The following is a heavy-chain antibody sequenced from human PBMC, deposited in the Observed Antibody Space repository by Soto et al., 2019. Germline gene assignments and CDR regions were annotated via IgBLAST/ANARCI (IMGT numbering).Heavy chain of an antibody. Sequence: EVQLVESGGGLVKPGGSLRLSCAASGFTFSSYSMNWVRQAPGKGLEWVSSISSSSSYIYYADSVKGRFTISRDNAKNSLYLQMNSLRAEDTAGYYCARDKVPAAISFDYWGQGTLVTVSS. D-gene: IGHD2-2*01. V-gene: IGHV3-21*01. CDR3: ARDKVPAAISFDY. CDR1: GFTFSSYS. J-gene: IGHJ4*02. CDR2: ISSSSSYI.